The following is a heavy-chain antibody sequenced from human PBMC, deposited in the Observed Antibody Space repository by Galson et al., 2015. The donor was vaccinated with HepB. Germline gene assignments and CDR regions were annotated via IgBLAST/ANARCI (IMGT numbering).Heavy chain of an antibody. CDR2: IYYSGST. Sequence: SETLSLTCTVSGGSISSSYWSWIRQPPGKGLEWIGSIYYSGSTYYNPSLKSRVTISVDTSKNQFSLKLSSVTAADTAVYYCASSEGFDYWGQGTLVTVSS. V-gene: IGHV4-59*05. J-gene: IGHJ4*02. D-gene: IGHD6-6*01. CDR3: ASSEGFDY. CDR1: GGSISSSY.